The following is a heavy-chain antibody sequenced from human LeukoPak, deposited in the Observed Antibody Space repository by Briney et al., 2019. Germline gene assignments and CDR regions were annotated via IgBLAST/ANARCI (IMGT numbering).Heavy chain of an antibody. V-gene: IGHV4-34*01. CDR2: INHSGST. D-gene: IGHD5-18*01. CDR1: GGSFSGYY. Sequence: PSETLSLTCAVYGGSFSGYYWSWIRQPPGKGLEWIGEINHSGSTNYNPSLKSRVTISVDTSKNQFSLKLSSVTAADTAVYYCARGLGGRGYSYGYSYYYYGMDVWGQGTTVTVSS. J-gene: IGHJ6*02. CDR3: ARGLGGRGYSYGYSYYYYGMDV.